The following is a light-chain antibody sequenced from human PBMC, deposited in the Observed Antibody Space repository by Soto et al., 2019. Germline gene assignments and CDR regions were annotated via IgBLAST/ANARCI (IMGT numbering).Light chain of an antibody. CDR1: QGSFYN. CDR2: RAS. Sequence: IVLTQSPATLSVSPGERATLSCRASQGSFYNLAWFQQRPGQAPRLLIYRASTRATNIPARFSGSGSGTEFTLTISSLQSEDFAVYYCQQYNNWLTFGGGTKVDIK. J-gene: IGKJ4*01. CDR3: QQYNNWLT. V-gene: IGKV3-15*01.